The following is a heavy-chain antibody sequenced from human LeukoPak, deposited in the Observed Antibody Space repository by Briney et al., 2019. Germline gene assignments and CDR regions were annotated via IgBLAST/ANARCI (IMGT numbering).Heavy chain of an antibody. CDR3: AKYINVPGTQLLGDY. CDR2: ICASGRCT. J-gene: IGHJ4*02. V-gene: IGHV3-23*01. CDR1: GFSFDGYA. Sequence: GGSLRLSCAASGFSFDGYALSWVRQAPGKGLEWVSGICASGRCTFYAAPVRGRFTVSRDNSKNSLYLQMNSLRAEDTAVYYCAKYINVPGTQLLGDYWGQGALVTVSS. D-gene: IGHD1-1*01.